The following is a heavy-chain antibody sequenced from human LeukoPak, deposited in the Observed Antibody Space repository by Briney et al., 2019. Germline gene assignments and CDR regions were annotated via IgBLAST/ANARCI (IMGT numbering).Heavy chain of an antibody. CDR2: IYTSGST. CDR3: ARQLRPKTATINWYFDL. V-gene: IGHV4-4*09. CDR1: GGSISSYY. J-gene: IGHJ2*01. Sequence: SETLSLTCTVSGGSISSYYWSWIRQPPGQGRERMGDIYTSGSTNYKPSLKSRVTISVDTSKNQLSLKLSSVTAADTTVYYCARQLRPKTATINWYFDLWGRGTLVTVSS. D-gene: IGHD5-24*01.